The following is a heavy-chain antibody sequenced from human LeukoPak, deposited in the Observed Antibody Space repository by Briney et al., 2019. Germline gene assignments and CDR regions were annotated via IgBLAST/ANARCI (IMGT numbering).Heavy chain of an antibody. CDR2: IYYSGST. V-gene: IGHV4-59*01. D-gene: IGHD3-3*01. Sequence: SETLSLTCTVSGGSISSYYWSWIRQPPGKGLEWIGYIYYSGSTNYNPSLKSRVTISVDTSKNQFSLKLSSVTAADTAVYYCARGYRTYYDFWSGYSADDAFDIWGQGTMVTVSS. CDR3: ARGYRTYYDFWSGYSADDAFDI. J-gene: IGHJ3*02. CDR1: GGSISSYY.